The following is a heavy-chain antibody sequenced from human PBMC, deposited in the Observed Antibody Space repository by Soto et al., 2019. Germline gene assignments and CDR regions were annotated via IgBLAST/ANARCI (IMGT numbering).Heavy chain of an antibody. CDR1: GRSISSGRYY. D-gene: IGHD2-15*01. CDR2: IYYSGST. V-gene: IGHV4-31*03. Sequence: SETLSLTCTVSGRSISSGRYYWSWIRQHPGKGLEWIGYIYYSGSTYYNPSLKSRVTISVDTSKNQFSLKLSSVTAADTAVYYCASPTPSVVAATLYSFDPWGQGTLVTVSS. CDR3: ASPTPSVVAATLYSFDP. J-gene: IGHJ5*02.